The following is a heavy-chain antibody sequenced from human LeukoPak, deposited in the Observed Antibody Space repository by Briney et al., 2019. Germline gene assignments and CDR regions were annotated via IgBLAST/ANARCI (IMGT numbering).Heavy chain of an antibody. D-gene: IGHD4-17*01. CDR1: GGSFSGYY. Sequence: PETLSLTCAVYGGSFSGYYWSWIRQPPGKGLEWIGEINHSGSTNYNPSLKSRVTISVDTSKNQFSLKLSSVTAADTAVYYCARGHGENYYFDYWGQGTLVTVSS. J-gene: IGHJ4*02. CDR3: ARGHGENYYFDY. V-gene: IGHV4-34*01. CDR2: INHSGST.